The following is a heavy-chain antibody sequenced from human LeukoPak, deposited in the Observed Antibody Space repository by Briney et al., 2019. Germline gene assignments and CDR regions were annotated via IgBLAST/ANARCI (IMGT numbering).Heavy chain of an antibody. V-gene: IGHV3-9*01. D-gene: IGHD3-10*01. CDR3: AKVFGSGSYSSFDY. Sequence: GGSLRLSCAASGFTFDDYAMHWVRQAPGKGLEWVSGISWNSGSIGYADSVKGRFTISRDNAKNSLYLQMNSLRAEDTALYYCAKVFGSGSYSSFDYWGQGTLVTVSS. J-gene: IGHJ4*02. CDR1: GFTFDDYA. CDR2: ISWNSGSI.